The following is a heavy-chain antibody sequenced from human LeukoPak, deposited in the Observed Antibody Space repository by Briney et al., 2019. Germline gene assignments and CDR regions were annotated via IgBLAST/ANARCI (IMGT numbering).Heavy chain of an antibody. V-gene: IGHV4-31*03. J-gene: IGHJ4*02. Sequence: PSQTLSLTCTVSGGSISSGDYYWSWIRQPPGKGLEWIGYIYYSGSTYYNPSLRSRVTISVDTSKNQFSLKLSSVTAADTAVYYCATTYYYDSSGYWLSSWGQGTLVTVSS. D-gene: IGHD3-22*01. CDR3: ATTYYYDSSGYWLSS. CDR1: GGSISSGDYY. CDR2: IYYSGST.